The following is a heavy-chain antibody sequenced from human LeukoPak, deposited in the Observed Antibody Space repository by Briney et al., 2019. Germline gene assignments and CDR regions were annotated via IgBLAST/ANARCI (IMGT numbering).Heavy chain of an antibody. CDR1: GFTFSSYE. V-gene: IGHV3-48*03. CDR3: ARGGAYGDYDVDY. CDR2: ISSSGSTI. J-gene: IGHJ4*02. D-gene: IGHD4-17*01. Sequence: PGGSLRLSCAASGFTFSSYEMNWVRQAPRKGLEWVSYISSSGSTIYYADSVKGRFTISRDNAKNSLYLQMNSLRAEDTAVYYCARGGAYGDYDVDYWGQGTLVTVSS.